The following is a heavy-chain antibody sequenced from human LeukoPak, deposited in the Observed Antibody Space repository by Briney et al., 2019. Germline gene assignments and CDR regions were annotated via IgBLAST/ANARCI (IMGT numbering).Heavy chain of an antibody. CDR3: ARDRYYGSGRLLVAAFDY. CDR2: IDTSGSSI. J-gene: IGHJ4*02. V-gene: IGHV3-48*03. D-gene: IGHD3-10*01. CDR1: GFNFKNYE. Sequence: PGGSLRLSCEASGFNFKNYEMNWVRQAPGKGLEWVSYIDTSGSSIYYADSVKGRFTISRDNAKNSLYLQMNSLRAEDTAVYCCARDRYYGSGRLLVAAFDYWGQGTLVTVSS.